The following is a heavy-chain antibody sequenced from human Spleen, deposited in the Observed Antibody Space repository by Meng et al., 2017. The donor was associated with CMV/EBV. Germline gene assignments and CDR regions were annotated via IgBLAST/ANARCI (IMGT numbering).Heavy chain of an antibody. J-gene: IGHJ5*02. Sequence: GSLRLSCTVSGYSISSSSYFWGWIRQPPGKGLEWIGSIYYSGSTSYNPSLESRVTISVDTSKNQFSLKLSSVTAADTAVYYCARVVLAARSGHNWFDPWGQGTLVTVSS. CDR3: ARVVLAARSGHNWFDP. CDR2: IYYSGST. V-gene: IGHV4-39*07. CDR1: GYSISSSSYF. D-gene: IGHD6-6*01.